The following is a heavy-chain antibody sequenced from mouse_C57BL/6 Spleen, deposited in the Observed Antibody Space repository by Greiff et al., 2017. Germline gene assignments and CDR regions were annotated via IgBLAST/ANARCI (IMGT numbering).Heavy chain of an antibody. J-gene: IGHJ2*01. CDR3: ARAYDYDDGFDY. D-gene: IGHD2-4*01. V-gene: IGHV5-4*01. CDR2: ISDGGSYT. Sequence: EVQGVQSGGGLVKPGGSLKLSCAASGFTFSSYAMSWVRQTPEKRLEWVASISDGGSYTYYPDNVKGRFTISRDNAKNNPYLQMSHLKSEDTAMYYCARAYDYDDGFDYWGQGTTLTVSS. CDR1: GFTFSSYA.